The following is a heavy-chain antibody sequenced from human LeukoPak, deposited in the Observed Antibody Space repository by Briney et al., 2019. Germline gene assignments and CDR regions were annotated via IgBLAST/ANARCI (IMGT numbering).Heavy chain of an antibody. CDR3: ATRATAMARVYYYYGMDV. CDR1: GYTFTSYD. CDR2: MNPNSGNT. Sequence: GASVKVSCKASGYTFTSYDINWVRQATGQGLEWMGWMNPNSGNTGYAQKFQGRVTMTRNTSISTAYMELSSLRSEDTAVYYCATRATAMARVYYYYGMDVWGQGTTVTVSS. J-gene: IGHJ6*02. V-gene: IGHV1-8*01. D-gene: IGHD5-18*01.